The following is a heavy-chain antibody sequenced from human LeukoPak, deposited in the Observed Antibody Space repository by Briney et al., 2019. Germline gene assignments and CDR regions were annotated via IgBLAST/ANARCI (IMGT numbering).Heavy chain of an antibody. CDR2: IYSGGST. CDR3: ARDLWNYGTFDY. V-gene: IGHV3-66*01. J-gene: IGHJ4*02. Sequence: GGSLRLSCAASGFTVSSNYMSWVRQAPGKGLEGVSVIYSGGSTYYADSVNGRFTISRDNSKNTLYLQMNSLRAEDTAVYYCARDLWNYGTFDYWGQGTLVTVSS. CDR1: GFTVSSNY. D-gene: IGHD1-7*01.